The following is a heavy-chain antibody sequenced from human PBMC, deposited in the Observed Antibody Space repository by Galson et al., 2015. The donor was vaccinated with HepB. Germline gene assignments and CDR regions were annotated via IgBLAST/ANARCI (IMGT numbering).Heavy chain of an antibody. V-gene: IGHV3-48*02. CDR2: ISSSSSTI. D-gene: IGHD6-19*01. J-gene: IGHJ4*02. CDR1: GFTFSSYS. Sequence: SLRLSCAASGFTFSSYSMNWVRQAPGKGLEWVSYISSSSSTIYYADSVKGRLTISRDNAKNSLYLQMNSLRDEDTAVYYCARSSGWFATSPDYWGQGTLVTVSS. CDR3: ARSSGWFATSPDY.